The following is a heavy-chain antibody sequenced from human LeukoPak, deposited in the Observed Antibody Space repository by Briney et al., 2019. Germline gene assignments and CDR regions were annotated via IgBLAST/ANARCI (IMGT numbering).Heavy chain of an antibody. CDR3: ARRSRAIVGAPFDY. J-gene: IGHJ4*02. D-gene: IGHD1-26*01. Sequence: SETLSLTCTVSGGSISSYYWSWIRQPPGKGLEWIGCIYYSGTTNYNPSLKSRVTISVVTSKNQFSLKLSSVTAADTAVYSCARRSRAIVGAPFDYWGQGTLVTVSS. CDR1: GGSISSYY. CDR2: IYYSGTT. V-gene: IGHV4-59*08.